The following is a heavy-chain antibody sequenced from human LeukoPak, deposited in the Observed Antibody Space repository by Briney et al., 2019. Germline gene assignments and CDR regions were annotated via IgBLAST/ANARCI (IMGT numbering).Heavy chain of an antibody. CDR3: ARGSVWSGYLNWFDP. D-gene: IGHD3-3*01. Sequence: PSETLSLTCAVYGGSFSGYYWGWIRQPPGKGLEWIGEINHSGSTNYNPSLKSRVTISVDTSKNQFSLKLSSVTAADTAVYYCARGSVWSGYLNWFDPWGQGTLVTVSS. V-gene: IGHV4-34*01. J-gene: IGHJ5*02. CDR2: INHSGST. CDR1: GGSFSGYY.